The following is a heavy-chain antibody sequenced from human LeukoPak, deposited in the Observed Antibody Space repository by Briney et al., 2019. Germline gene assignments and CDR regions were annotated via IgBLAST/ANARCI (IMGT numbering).Heavy chain of an antibody. CDR2: IYHSGST. Sequence: SETLSLTCAVSGGSISSSNWWSWVRQPPGKGLEWIGQIYHSGSTNYNPSLKSRVTTSVDKSKNQFSLKLRSVTAADTAVYYCARPLSLGYCSGGSCYGRGAWFDRWGQGTLVTVSS. CDR3: ARPLSLGYCSGGSCYGRGAWFDR. D-gene: IGHD2-15*01. V-gene: IGHV4-4*02. CDR1: GGSISSSNW. J-gene: IGHJ5*02.